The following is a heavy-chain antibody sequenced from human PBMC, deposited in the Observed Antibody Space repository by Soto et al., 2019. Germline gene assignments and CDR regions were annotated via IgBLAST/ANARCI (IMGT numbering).Heavy chain of an antibody. CDR1: GFTFSSYG. Sequence: PGGSLRLSCAASGFTFSSYGMHWVRQAPGKGLEWVAVISYDGSNKYYADSVKGRFTISRDNSKNTLYLQMNSLRAEDTAVYYCAAIAAAGPFDYWGQGTLVTVSS. CDR2: ISYDGSNK. V-gene: IGHV3-30*03. D-gene: IGHD6-13*01. CDR3: AAIAAAGPFDY. J-gene: IGHJ4*02.